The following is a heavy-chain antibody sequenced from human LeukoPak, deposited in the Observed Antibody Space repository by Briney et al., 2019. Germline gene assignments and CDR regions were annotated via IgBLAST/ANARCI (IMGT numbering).Heavy chain of an antibody. CDR3: AKPRSGRGFYYYMDV. V-gene: IGHV3-23*01. Sequence: GGSLRLSCATSGFTHSTYAMSWASQAPGKGLEWVSSISGSGESSDYADSAKGRFTISRDNSNNMLYLHMNSLRAEDTAVYYCAKPRSGRGFYYYMDVWGKGTMVAVSS. CDR2: ISGSGESS. D-gene: IGHD1-26*01. CDR1: GFTHSTYA. J-gene: IGHJ6*03.